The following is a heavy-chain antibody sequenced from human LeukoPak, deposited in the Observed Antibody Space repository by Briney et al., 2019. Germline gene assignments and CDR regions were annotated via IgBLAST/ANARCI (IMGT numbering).Heavy chain of an antibody. D-gene: IGHD3-3*01. Sequence: GGSLRLSCAASGFTFSSYSMNWVRQAPGKGLEWVSYISSSSSTIYYADSVKGRFTISRDNAKNSLYLQMNSLRAEDTAVYYCAREGVTIFGVVSDDYWGQGTLVTVS. J-gene: IGHJ4*02. CDR1: GFTFSSYS. CDR3: AREGVTIFGVVSDDY. V-gene: IGHV3-48*01. CDR2: ISSSSSTI.